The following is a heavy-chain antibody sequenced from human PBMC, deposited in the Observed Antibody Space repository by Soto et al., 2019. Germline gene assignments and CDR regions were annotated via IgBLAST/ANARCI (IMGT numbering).Heavy chain of an antibody. D-gene: IGHD1-26*01. CDR2: FHFPGTT. CDR1: GGSINDPSYY. Sequence: QLHLQESGPGLVKPSETLSLTCTVSGGSINDPSYYWGWIRQSPRKGLEWIGIFHFPGTTHYNPSLKSRVTISVDSSKNQFFLSLTSVTATDTAIYYCARRRAEPNFDFWGQGTLISVSP. CDR3: ARRRAEPNFDF. J-gene: IGHJ4*02. V-gene: IGHV4-39*01.